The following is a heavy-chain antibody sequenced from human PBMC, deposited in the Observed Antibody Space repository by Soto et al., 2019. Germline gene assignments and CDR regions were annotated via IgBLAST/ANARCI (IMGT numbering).Heavy chain of an antibody. V-gene: IGHV4-61*01. CDR2: IYYSGST. D-gene: IGHD4-17*01. CDR1: GGSVSSGSYY. CDR3: ANYPTTVTSDY. J-gene: IGHJ4*02. Sequence: QVQLQESGPGLVKPSETLSLTCTVSGGSVSSGSYYWSWIRQPPGKGLEWIGYIYYSGSTNYNPSLKSRGTISVDTSKNRFSLKLSSVTAADTAVYYCANYPTTVTSDYWGQGTLVTVSP.